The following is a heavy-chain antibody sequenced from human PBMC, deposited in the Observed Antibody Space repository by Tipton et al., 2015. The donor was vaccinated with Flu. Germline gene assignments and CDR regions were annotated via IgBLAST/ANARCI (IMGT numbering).Heavy chain of an antibody. CDR1: GGSINGYY. CDR3: ARTHWSGYQYYMDF. CDR2: ISGTGST. D-gene: IGHD3-10*01. V-gene: IGHV4-59*01. Sequence: TLSLTCSVSGGSINGYYWSWMRRPPGKGLECLGVISGTGSTNHTPFLKSRVTISVDTSKNQYSLRLTSVTAADTAVYYCARTHWSGYQYYMDFWGRGTTVTVSS. J-gene: IGHJ6*03.